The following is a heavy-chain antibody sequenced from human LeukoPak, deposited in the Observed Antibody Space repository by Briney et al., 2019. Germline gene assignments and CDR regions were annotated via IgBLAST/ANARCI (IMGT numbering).Heavy chain of an antibody. J-gene: IGHJ4*02. CDR2: INPNSGGT. CDR3: ARIVDGPAAMGSSDFDY. V-gene: IGHV1-2*02. D-gene: IGHD2-2*01. Sequence: ASVKASCKASGYTFTDYYMHWVRQAPGQGLEWMGWINPNSGGTNYAQKFQGRVTMTRDTSISTAYMELSRLRSDDTAVYYCARIVDGPAAMGSSDFDYWGQGTLVTVSS. CDR1: GYTFTDYY.